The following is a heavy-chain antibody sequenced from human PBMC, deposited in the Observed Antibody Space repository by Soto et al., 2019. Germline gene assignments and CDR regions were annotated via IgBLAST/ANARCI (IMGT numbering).Heavy chain of an antibody. CDR3: ARVTGSSSWYYYYGVDA. CDR2: TYYRSKWYN. D-gene: IGHD6-13*01. V-gene: IGHV6-1*01. CDR1: GDSVSGNSAA. Sequence: QTLSRTCAISGDSVSGNSAAWSWIRQSPSIGLEWLGMTYYRSKWYNDYAVSVKSRITINPDTSKNQFSLQLSSVTPEDTAVYYCARVTGSSSWYYYYGVDAWGQGTTVTVSS. J-gene: IGHJ6*02.